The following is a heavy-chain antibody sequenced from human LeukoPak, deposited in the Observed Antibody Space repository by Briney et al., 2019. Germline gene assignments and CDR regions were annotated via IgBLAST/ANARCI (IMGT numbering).Heavy chain of an antibody. Sequence: ASVKVSCKASGYTFTDYYMHWVRQAPGQGLEWMGWINPNSGGTYYAQRFQGRVTMTRDTSINTAYMELRSLRSDDTAVYYCAREFQEHLYNWFDPWGQGTLVTVSS. J-gene: IGHJ5*02. CDR1: GYTFTDYY. CDR2: INPNSGGT. CDR3: AREFQEHLYNWFDP. D-gene: IGHD1/OR15-1a*01. V-gene: IGHV1-2*02.